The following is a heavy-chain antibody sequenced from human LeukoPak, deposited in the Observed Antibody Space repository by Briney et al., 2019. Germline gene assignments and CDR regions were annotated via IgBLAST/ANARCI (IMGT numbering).Heavy chain of an antibody. CDR1: GFSFSSYG. V-gene: IGHV3-66*01. D-gene: IGHD5-24*01. CDR3: ARGVRWTDH. CDR2: IYSGGDT. J-gene: IGHJ4*02. Sequence: GGSLRLSCAASGFSFSSYGVYWVRQAPGKGLEWVSVIYSGGDTYYAESVKGRFTISRDNSKNTLYLQMNSLRAEDTAVYYCARGVRWTDHWGQGTLVTVSS.